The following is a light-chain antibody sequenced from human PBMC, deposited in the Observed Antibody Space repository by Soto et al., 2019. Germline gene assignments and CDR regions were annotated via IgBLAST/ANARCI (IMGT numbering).Light chain of an antibody. V-gene: IGKV3-15*01. CDR2: GAS. J-gene: IGKJ1*01. Sequence: EIVMTQSPATLSVSPGERVTLSCRASQSISNNLAWHQQKPGQAPRLLIYGASTRATGIPASFSGSGSGTEFTITISSLQSENFAVYYCQQYNKWPWTFGQGTKVEIK. CDR1: QSISNN. CDR3: QQYNKWPWT.